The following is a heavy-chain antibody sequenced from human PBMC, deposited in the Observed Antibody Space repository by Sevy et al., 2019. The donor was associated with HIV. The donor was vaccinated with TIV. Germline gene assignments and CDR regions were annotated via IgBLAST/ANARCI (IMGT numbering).Heavy chain of an antibody. D-gene: IGHD6-19*01. V-gene: IGHV1-18*04. CDR3: ARATGMAVAGRGRYFDY. Sequence: ASVKVSCKISGYKVDMYGIAWVRQAPGQGLEWMGWISTYNGNTNYAQNFQGRVTMTTDTSTSVVYMELGGLRPDDTAVYYCARATGMAVAGRGRYFDYWGQGTLVTVSS. CDR2: ISTYNGNT. CDR1: GYKVDMYG. J-gene: IGHJ4*01.